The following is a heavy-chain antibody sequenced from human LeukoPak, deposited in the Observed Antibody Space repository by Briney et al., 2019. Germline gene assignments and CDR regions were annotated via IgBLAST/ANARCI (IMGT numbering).Heavy chain of an antibody. CDR3: AKWSGDYPSYYLDY. CDR1: GFTFRSYG. Sequence: GESLKLSCAASGFTFRSYGLHWVRQAPGKGLEWVALIRSDGSSKNYADSVKGRFTISRDASKNTVYLQMNSLRAEDTAVYSCAKWSGDYPSYYLDYWGQGTLVTVSS. J-gene: IGHJ4*02. CDR2: IRSDGSSK. D-gene: IGHD4-17*01. V-gene: IGHV3-30*02.